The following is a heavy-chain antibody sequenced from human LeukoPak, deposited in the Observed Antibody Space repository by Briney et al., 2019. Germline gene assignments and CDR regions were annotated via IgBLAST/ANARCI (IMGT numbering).Heavy chain of an antibody. CDR2: INPNSGGT. CDR3: ARWGIAAAGTGF. Sequence: ASVKVSCKASGYTFTAYYMHWVRQAPGQGLEWMGRINPNSGGTNYAQKFQGRVTMTRDTSISTAYMELSRLRSDDTAVYYCARWGIAAAGTGFWGQGTLVTVSS. V-gene: IGHV1-2*06. D-gene: IGHD6-13*01. J-gene: IGHJ4*02. CDR1: GYTFTAYY.